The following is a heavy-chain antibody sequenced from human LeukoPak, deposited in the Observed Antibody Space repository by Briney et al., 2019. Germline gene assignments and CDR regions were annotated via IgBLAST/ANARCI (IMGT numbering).Heavy chain of an antibody. CDR3: ARDLTYDSSGYYYYSNWFDR. CDR1: GYTFTGYY. V-gene: IGHV1-2*02. J-gene: IGHJ5*02. CDR2: INPNSGGT. D-gene: IGHD3-22*01. Sequence: EASVTVSFKASGYTFTGYYMHWVRQAPGQGLEWMGWINPNSGGTNYAQKFQGRVTMTRDTSISTAYMELSRLRSDDTAVYYCARDLTYDSSGYYYYSNWFDRWGQGTLVTVSS.